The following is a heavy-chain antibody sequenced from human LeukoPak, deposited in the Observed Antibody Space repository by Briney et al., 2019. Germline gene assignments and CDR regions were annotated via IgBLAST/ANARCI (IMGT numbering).Heavy chain of an antibody. D-gene: IGHD3-10*01. CDR3: ARGTPMVRGVLDY. CDR1: GFSVSSNY. V-gene: IGHV3-66*01. J-gene: IGHJ4*02. CDR2: IYSDGSA. Sequence: PGGSLRLSCAASGFSVSSNYMTWVRQAPGKGLEWVSIIYSDGSAYYADSVKGRFTISRDNSKNTLYFQMNSLRAEDTAVYYCARGTPMVRGVLDYWGQGTLVTVSS.